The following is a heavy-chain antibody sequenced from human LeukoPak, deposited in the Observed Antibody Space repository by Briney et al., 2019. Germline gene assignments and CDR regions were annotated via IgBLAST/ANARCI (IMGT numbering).Heavy chain of an antibody. V-gene: IGHV3-74*01. J-gene: IGHJ5*02. CDR2: INSDGSST. Sequence: GGSLTPSCPPSGFTSNNSGWHWARQPQGRGLVWVSRINSDGSSTSYADSVKGRFTISRDNAKNMLYLQMNSLRGEDTAVYYCARENFDPWGQGTLVTVSS. CDR3: ARENFDP. CDR1: GFTSNNSG.